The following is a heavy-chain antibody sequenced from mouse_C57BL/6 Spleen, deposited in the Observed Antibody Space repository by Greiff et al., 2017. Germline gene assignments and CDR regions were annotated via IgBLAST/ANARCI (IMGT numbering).Heavy chain of an antibody. CDR1: GYTFTSYW. CDR2: IHPNSGST. CDR3: ARSVIYYDYDWYFDV. Sequence: QVQLQQPGAELVKPGASVKLSCKASGYTFTSYWMHWVKQRPGQGLEWIGMIHPNSGSTNYNEKFKSKATLTVDKSSSTAYMPLSSLTSEDSAVYYCARSVIYYDYDWYFDVWGTGTTVTVSS. J-gene: IGHJ1*03. V-gene: IGHV1-64*01. D-gene: IGHD2-4*01.